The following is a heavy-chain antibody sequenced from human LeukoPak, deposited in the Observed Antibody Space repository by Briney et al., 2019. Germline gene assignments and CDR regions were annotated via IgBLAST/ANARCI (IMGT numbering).Heavy chain of an antibody. CDR3: AKNRATGLAFYDY. D-gene: IGHD5-24*01. Sequence: GGSLRLSCAASGFTFSSYAMTWVRQAPGKGLEWVSAISSDGTYIYYGDSVKGRFTSSRDNSKSTLYLQMCNLRAEDTAVYFCAKNRATGLAFYDYWGQGTQVTVSS. J-gene: IGHJ4*02. CDR1: GFTFSSYA. V-gene: IGHV3-23*01. CDR2: ISSDGTYI.